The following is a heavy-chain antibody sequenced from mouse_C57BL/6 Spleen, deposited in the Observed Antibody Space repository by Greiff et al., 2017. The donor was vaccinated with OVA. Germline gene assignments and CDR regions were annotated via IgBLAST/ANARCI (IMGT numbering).Heavy chain of an antibody. D-gene: IGHD1-1*01. V-gene: IGHV3-6*01. Sequence: EVQLQQSGPGLVKPSQSLSLTCSVTGYSITSGYYWNWIRQFPGNKLEWMGYISYDGSNNYNPSLKNRISITRDTSKNQFFLKLNSVTTEDTATYYCAREETHYYGSSPWFAYWGQGTLVTVSA. CDR2: ISYDGSN. CDR1: GYSITSGYY. CDR3: AREETHYYGSSPWFAY. J-gene: IGHJ3*01.